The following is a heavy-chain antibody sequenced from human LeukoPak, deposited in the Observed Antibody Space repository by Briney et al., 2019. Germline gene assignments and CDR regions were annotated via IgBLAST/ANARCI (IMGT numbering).Heavy chain of an antibody. Sequence: GGSLRLSCAASGFTFSSYEMNWVRQAPGKGLEWVSYISSSGSTIYYADSVKGRFTISRDNAKNFLYLQMNSLRAEDTAVYYCARTYYDILTGYNPYFDYWGQGILVTVSS. CDR2: ISSSGSTI. D-gene: IGHD3-9*01. CDR3: ARTYYDILTGYNPYFDY. J-gene: IGHJ4*02. CDR1: GFTFSSYE. V-gene: IGHV3-48*03.